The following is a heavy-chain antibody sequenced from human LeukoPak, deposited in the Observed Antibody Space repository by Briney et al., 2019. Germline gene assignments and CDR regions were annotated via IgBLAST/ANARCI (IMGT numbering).Heavy chain of an antibody. D-gene: IGHD1-1*01. CDR2: IHYSGST. CDR1: GGSISSSSYY. Sequence: SETLSLTCTVSGGSISSSSYYWGWIRQPPGKGLEWIGSIHYSGSTYYNPSLKSRVTISVDTSKNQFSLKLSSVTAADTAVYYCARRGASHRTGTAIAALDYWGQGTLVTVSS. V-gene: IGHV4-39*01. J-gene: IGHJ4*02. CDR3: ARRGASHRTGTAIAALDY.